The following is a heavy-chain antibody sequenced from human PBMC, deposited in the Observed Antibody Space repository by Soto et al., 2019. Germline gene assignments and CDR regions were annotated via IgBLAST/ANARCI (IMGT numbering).Heavy chain of an antibody. V-gene: IGHV3-7*04. CDR1: GFTFSSGV. D-gene: IGHD3-22*01. CDR3: ARFYYDSSGYLPSPYYYYYGMDV. J-gene: IGHJ6*02. CDR2: IKQDGSEK. Sequence: PGGSLRLSCAASGFTFSSGVMSWVRQAPGKGLEWVANIKQDGSEKYYVDSVKGRFTISRDNAKNSLYLQMNSLRAEDTAVYYCARFYYDSSGYLPSPYYYYYGMDVWGQGTTVTVSS.